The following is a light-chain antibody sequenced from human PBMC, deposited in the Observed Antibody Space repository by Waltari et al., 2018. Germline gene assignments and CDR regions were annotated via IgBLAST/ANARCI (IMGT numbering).Light chain of an antibody. CDR3: AAWDDSLNGHWE. J-gene: IGLJ2*01. V-gene: IGLV1-44*01. CDR1: RSNIGNNI. Sequence: QSVLTQPPSASGPPGQRVTISCSGSRSNIGNNIVHCYRQVPGTTPKLLSYRNDQRPSGVPDRFSGSKSGTSASLAISGLRSEDEADYFCAAWDDSLNGHWEFGGGTKLTVL. CDR2: RND.